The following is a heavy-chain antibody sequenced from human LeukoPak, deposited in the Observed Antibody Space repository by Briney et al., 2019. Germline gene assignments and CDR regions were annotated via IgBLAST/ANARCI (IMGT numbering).Heavy chain of an antibody. J-gene: IGHJ4*02. Sequence: GGSLRLSCAASGFTFSSYGMTWVRQPPGKGLEWVSAISGSGGSTYYADSVKGRFTNSRDNSKNTLYLQMNSLRAEDTAVYYCARCSGGSCYSAGLDYWGQGTLVTVSS. CDR1: GFTFSSYG. D-gene: IGHD2-15*01. V-gene: IGHV3-23*01. CDR3: ARCSGGSCYSAGLDY. CDR2: ISGSGGST.